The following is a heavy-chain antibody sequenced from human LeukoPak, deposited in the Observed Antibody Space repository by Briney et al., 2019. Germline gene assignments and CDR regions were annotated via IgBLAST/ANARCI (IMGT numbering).Heavy chain of an antibody. V-gene: IGHV4-59*01. CDR1: VGSISTYY. CDR3: TRITQGTVDY. CDR2: ISYSGST. Sequence: SETPSLTCTISVGSISTYYWGWIRQPPGKGLEWIGYISYSGSTTYTPSLESRVTISVDTSKNQFSLRLSSVTAADTAVYYCTRITQGTVDYWGQEIRVTVSS. D-gene: IGHD3-10*01. J-gene: IGHJ4*02.